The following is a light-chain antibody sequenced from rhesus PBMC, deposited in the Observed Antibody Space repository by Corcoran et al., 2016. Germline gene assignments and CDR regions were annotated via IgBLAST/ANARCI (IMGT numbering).Light chain of an antibody. CDR1: QGIRSW. J-gene: IGKJ4*01. Sequence: DIQMTQSPSSLSASVGDTVTITCRASQGIRSWLAWYQAKPGKAPKVLIDKASSLQRGVPSRFRGSGSGTDFTHTSSSLQSEDFATYCCQQYSSRPLTFGGGTKVELK. CDR3: QQYSSRPLT. V-gene: IGKV1-22*01. CDR2: KAS.